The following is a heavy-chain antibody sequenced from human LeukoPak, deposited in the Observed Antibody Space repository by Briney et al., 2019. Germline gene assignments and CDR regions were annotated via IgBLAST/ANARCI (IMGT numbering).Heavy chain of an antibody. CDR2: ISWDGDST. V-gene: IGHV3-43*01. CDR1: GFTFDDYT. CDR3: ARGPSGYHNT. D-gene: IGHD5-12*01. Sequence: PGGSLRLSCAASGFTFDDYTMHWVRQAPGKGLEWVSLISWDGDSTYYADSVKGRFTISRDSSKNILHLQMNTLRAEDTAVYYCARGPSGYHNTGGQGTLVTVSS. J-gene: IGHJ4*02.